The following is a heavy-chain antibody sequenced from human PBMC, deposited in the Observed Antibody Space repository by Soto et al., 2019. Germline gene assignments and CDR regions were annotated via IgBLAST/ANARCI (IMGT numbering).Heavy chain of an antibody. V-gene: IGHV3-21*01. J-gene: IGHJ1*01. CDR1: GFTFSSYS. CDR2: ISSSSRHI. Sequence: GGSLRLSCAASGFTFSSYSMNWVRQATGEGLEWVSSISSSSRHIYYADSVKGRFTISRDNAKNSLYLQMNSLRAEDTAMYFCARDPSDLWEPDQYFPHWGQGTLVTVSS. D-gene: IGHD1-26*01. CDR3: ARDPSDLWEPDQYFPH.